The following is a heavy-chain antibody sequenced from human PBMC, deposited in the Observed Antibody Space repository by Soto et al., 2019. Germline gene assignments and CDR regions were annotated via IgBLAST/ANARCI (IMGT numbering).Heavy chain of an antibody. CDR1: GGTFSSYA. J-gene: IGHJ4*02. D-gene: IGHD3-22*01. CDR3: ATASHHDNGGYYLPMDF. CDR2: IIPIFGTP. Sequence: SVKVSCKAAGGTFSSYAISWVRQAPGQGLEWMGGIIPIFGTPKYAQKFQGRVTIIADESTTTAYMELTSLRAEDTAVYYCATASHHDNGGYYLPMDFWGQGTLVTVSS. V-gene: IGHV1-69*13.